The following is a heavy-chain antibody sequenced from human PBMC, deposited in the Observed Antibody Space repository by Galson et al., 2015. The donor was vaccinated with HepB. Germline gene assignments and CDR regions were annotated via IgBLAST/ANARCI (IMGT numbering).Heavy chain of an antibody. Sequence: SLRLSCAASGFTFSSYGMHWVRQAPGKGLEWVAVIWYDGSNKYYADSVKGRFTISRDNSKNTLYLQMNSLRAEDTAVYYCAREPKGYYYDSSGYSLGYWGQRTLVTVSS. CDR3: AREPKGYYYDSSGYSLGY. CDR1: GFTFSSYG. J-gene: IGHJ4*02. D-gene: IGHD3-22*01. CDR2: IWYDGSNK. V-gene: IGHV3-33*01.